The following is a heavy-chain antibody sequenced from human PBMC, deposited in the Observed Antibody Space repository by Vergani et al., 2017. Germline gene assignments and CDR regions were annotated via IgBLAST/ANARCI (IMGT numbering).Heavy chain of an antibody. CDR1: GYSFSNYW. CDR3: ARNLLGWEIHDAFAF. CDR2: IFPGDSET. V-gene: IGHV5-51*01. Sequence: EVLLVQSGADVKKSGASLKISCKASGYSFSNYWIGWVRQMPGKGLEWIGIIFPGDSETKYNPSFQGQVIISADTSISTAYLQWSSLKASDTAIYYCARNLLGWEIHDAFAFWGQGTMVTVSS. J-gene: IGHJ3*01. D-gene: IGHD4-23*01.